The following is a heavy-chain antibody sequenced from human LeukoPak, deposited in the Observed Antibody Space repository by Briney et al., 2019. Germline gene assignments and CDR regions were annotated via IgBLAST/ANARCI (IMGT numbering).Heavy chain of an antibody. CDR3: ARGVVATIGS. CDR1: GFTFSSYS. D-gene: IGHD5-12*01. Sequence: GGSLRLSCAASGFTFSSYSMNWVRQAPGKGLEWVSSISSSSSYMYYADSVKGRFTISRDNAKNSLYLQMNSLRAEDTAVYYCARGVVATIGSWGQGTLVTVSS. CDR2: ISSSSSYM. J-gene: IGHJ4*02. V-gene: IGHV3-21*01.